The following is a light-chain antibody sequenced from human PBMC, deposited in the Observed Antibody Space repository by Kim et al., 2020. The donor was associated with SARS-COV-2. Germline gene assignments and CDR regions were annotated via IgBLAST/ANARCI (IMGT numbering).Light chain of an antibody. CDR2: ADT. Sequence: QRVTISCTGSSSNIGAGYDVHWSQQLPGRAPKLLIFADTRRPSGVPDRLSGSKSGTSASLAITGLQAEDEADYYCQSYDSRLSGWVFGGGTKLTVL. CDR3: QSYDSRLSGWV. CDR1: SSNIGAGYD. V-gene: IGLV1-40*01. J-gene: IGLJ3*02.